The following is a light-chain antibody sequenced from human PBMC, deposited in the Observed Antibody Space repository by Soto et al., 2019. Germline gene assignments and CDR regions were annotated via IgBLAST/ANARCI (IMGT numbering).Light chain of an antibody. CDR1: QSVSSN. Sequence: ELVMTQCPATLSVSPGERATLSFRASQSVSSNLAWYQQKPGQAPRLLICGAFTSATGITARFSGSGSGTEFTLTISSLQSGDFAVYYCQQYNNWQTTFGQGTKVLIK. J-gene: IGKJ1*01. CDR2: GAF. V-gene: IGKV3-15*01. CDR3: QQYNNWQTT.